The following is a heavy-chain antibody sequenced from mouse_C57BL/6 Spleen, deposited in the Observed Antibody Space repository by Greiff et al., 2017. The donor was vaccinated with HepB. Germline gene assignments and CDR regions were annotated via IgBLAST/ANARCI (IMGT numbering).Heavy chain of an antibody. D-gene: IGHD2-2*01. V-gene: IGHV5-17*01. CDR2: ISSGSSTI. CDR3: ARPNGYDDYYAMDY. J-gene: IGHJ4*01. CDR1: GFTFSDYG. Sequence: EVKLVESGGGLVKPGGSLKLSCAASGFTFSDYGMHWVRQAPEKGLEWVAYISSGSSTIYYADTVKGRFTISRDNAKNTLFLQMTSLRSEDTAMYYCARPNGYDDYYAMDYWGQGTSVTVSS.